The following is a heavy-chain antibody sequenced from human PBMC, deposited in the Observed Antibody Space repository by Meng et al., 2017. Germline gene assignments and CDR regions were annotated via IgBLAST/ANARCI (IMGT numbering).Heavy chain of an antibody. J-gene: IGHJ4*02. D-gene: IGHD6-13*01. Sequence: ASVKVSCKPSGYNFPDYWLHWVRRAPGQGLEWMGRIDPKGGDTHYAQRFQGRVTMTRDTSISTAYMELSGLRSDDTAMYYCARDEDISAAGKLFGDYWGQGTLVTVSS. CDR3: ARDEDISAAGKLFGDY. CDR2: IDPKGGDT. CDR1: GYNFPDYW. V-gene: IGHV1-2*06.